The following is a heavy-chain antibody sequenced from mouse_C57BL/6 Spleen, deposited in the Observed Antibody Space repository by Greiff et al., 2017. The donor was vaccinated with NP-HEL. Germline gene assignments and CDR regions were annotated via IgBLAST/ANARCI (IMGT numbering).Heavy chain of an antibody. J-gene: IGHJ3*01. D-gene: IGHD4-1*01. CDR2: INPSTGGT. Sequence: EVQLQQSGPELVKPGASVKISCKASGYSFTGYYMNWVKQSPEKSLEWIGEINPSTGGTTYNQKFKAKATLTVDKSSSTAYMQLKSLTSEDSAVYYCARLGIFSWFAYWGQGTLVTVSA. CDR3: ARLGIFSWFAY. V-gene: IGHV1-42*01. CDR1: GYSFTGYY.